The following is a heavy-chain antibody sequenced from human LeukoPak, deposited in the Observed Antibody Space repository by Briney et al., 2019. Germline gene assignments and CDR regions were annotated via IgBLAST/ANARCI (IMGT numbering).Heavy chain of an antibody. V-gene: IGHV4-4*02. CDR1: GGSISSSNW. J-gene: IGHJ4*02. Sequence: SETLSLTCAVSGGSISSSNWWSWVRQPPGKGLEWIGEIYHSGSTNYNPSLKSRVTISVDKSKNQFSLQLSSVTAADTAVYYCARGITMTRQSRNSRGPLDYWGQGTLVTVSS. D-gene: IGHD3-22*01. CDR3: ARGITMTRQSRNSRGPLDY. CDR2: IYHSGST.